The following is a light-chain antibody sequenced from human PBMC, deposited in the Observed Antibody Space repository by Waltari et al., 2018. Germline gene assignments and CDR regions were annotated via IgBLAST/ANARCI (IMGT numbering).Light chain of an antibody. CDR2: TNT. CDR3: AAWDDSLNGLV. V-gene: IGLV1-44*01. Sequence: QSVLTQPPSASGTPGQRVTISCSGSRSNIGTNPVTWYQQFPGTAPKLLIYTNTERPSGVPDRFAGSRSGTSASLAISGLQSEDEADYYCAAWDDSLNGLVFGGGTKLTVL. J-gene: IGLJ2*01. CDR1: RSNIGTNP.